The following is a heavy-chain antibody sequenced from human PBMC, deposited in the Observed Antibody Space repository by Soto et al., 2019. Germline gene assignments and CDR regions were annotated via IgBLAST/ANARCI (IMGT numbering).Heavy chain of an antibody. CDR3: AKEKSYYGSGGYRWFDP. Sequence: VGSLRLSCAASGFTFSSYGMHWVRQAPGKGLEWVAVISYDGSNKYYADSVKGRFTISRDNSKNTLYLQMNSLRAEDTAVYYCAKEKSYYGSGGYRWFDPWGQGTLVTVSS. D-gene: IGHD3-10*01. V-gene: IGHV3-30*18. CDR2: ISYDGSNK. J-gene: IGHJ5*02. CDR1: GFTFSSYG.